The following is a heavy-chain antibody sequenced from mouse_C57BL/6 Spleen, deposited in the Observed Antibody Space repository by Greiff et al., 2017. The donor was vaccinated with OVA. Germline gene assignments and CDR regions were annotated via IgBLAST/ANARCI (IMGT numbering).Heavy chain of an antibody. Sequence: VQLQQSGPELVKPGASVKISCKASGYTFTDYYMNWVKQSHGKSLEWIGDINPNNGGTSYNQKFKGKATLTVDKSSSTAYMELRSLTSEDSAVYYCARSYDYLYAMDYWGQGTSVTVSS. CDR3: ARSYDYLYAMDY. J-gene: IGHJ4*01. CDR1: GYTFTDYY. D-gene: IGHD2-4*01. V-gene: IGHV1-26*01. CDR2: INPNNGGT.